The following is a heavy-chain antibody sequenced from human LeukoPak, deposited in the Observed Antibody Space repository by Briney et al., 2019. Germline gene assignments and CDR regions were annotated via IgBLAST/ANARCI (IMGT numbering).Heavy chain of an antibody. CDR3: SRGSGISYGGIDY. CDR2: IHLKSGDT. J-gene: IGHJ4*02. CDR1: GYTFTGYY. D-gene: IGHD5-18*01. V-gene: IGHV1-2*02. Sequence: ASVKVSCKASGYTFTGYYLHWVRQAPGQGLEWMGWIHLKSGDTKYAQKFLGRVTLTRDTSTTIVYMELKWLTSDDTAVYYCSRGSGISYGGIDYWGQGTLVTVSS.